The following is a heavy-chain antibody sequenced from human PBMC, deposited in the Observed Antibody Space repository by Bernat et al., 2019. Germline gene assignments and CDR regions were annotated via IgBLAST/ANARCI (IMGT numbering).Heavy chain of an antibody. Sequence: EVQLVESGGGLVKPGGSLRLSCAASGFTFSSYSMNWVRQAPGKGLEGVSSISSSSSYIYYADSVKGRFTISRDNAKNSLYLQMNSLRAEDTAVYYCASMVTTTYYFDYWGQGTLVTVSS. CDR3: ASMVTTTYYFDY. CDR1: GFTFSSYS. V-gene: IGHV3-21*01. CDR2: ISSSSSYI. D-gene: IGHD4-11*01. J-gene: IGHJ4*02.